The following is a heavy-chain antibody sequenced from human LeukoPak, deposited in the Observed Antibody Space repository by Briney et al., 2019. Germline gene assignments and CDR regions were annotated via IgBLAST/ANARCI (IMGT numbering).Heavy chain of an antibody. V-gene: IGHV3-7*02. Sequence: GGSLKLSCATSGFTFSNYWMSWVRQAPGKGLEWVANINQDGSEEYYVDSVRGRFTISRDNAKNSLYLQMNSLRAEDTAVYYCARPYDSNRDHSGYGYWGRGTLVTVSS. CDR1: GFTFSNYW. CDR2: INQDGSEE. D-gene: IGHD5-12*01. J-gene: IGHJ4*02. CDR3: ARPYDSNRDHSGYGY.